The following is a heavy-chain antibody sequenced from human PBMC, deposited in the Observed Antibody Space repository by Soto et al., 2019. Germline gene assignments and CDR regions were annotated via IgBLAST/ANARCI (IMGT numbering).Heavy chain of an antibody. CDR1: GFTVSSNY. V-gene: IGHV3-53*01. CDR2: IYSGGST. J-gene: IGHJ2*01. CDR3: ARVSRYYDSSGYPYWYFDL. D-gene: IGHD3-22*01. Sequence: GGSLRLSCAASGFTVSSNYMSWVRQAPGKGLEWVSVIYSGGSTYYADSVKGRFTISRDNSKNTLHLQMNSLRAEDTAVYYCARVSRYYDSSGYPYWYFDLWGRGTLVTVSS.